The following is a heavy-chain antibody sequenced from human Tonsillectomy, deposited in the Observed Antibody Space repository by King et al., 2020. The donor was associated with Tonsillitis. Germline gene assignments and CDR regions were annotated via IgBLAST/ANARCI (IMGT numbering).Heavy chain of an antibody. CDR2: FYYTGST. CDR3: TREYCNNTSCYFFDS. D-gene: IGHD2-2*01. J-gene: IGHJ4*02. V-gene: IGHV4-59*11. Sequence: QLQESGPGLVKPSETLSLTCTVSGGSISNHYWSWIRQPPGKGLEWIGYFYYTGSTKYNPSLKSRVTISIDTSKNQFSLRLSSVTAADSAVYYCTREYCNNTSCYFFDSWGQGTLVTVSS. CDR1: GGSISNHY.